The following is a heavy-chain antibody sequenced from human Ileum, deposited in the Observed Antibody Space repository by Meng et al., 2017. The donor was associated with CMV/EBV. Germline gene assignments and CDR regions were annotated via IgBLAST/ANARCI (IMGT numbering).Heavy chain of an antibody. CDR1: GGTFSSYT. V-gene: IGHV1-69*02. Sequence: SVKVSCKASGGTFSSYTISWVRQAPGQGLEWMGRIIPILGIANYAQKFQGRVTITADKSTSTAYMELSSLRSEDTAVYYCARGAGGVMVRGVIYFDYWGQGTLVTVSS. J-gene: IGHJ4*02. D-gene: IGHD3-10*01. CDR2: IIPILGIA. CDR3: ARGAGGVMVRGVIYFDY.